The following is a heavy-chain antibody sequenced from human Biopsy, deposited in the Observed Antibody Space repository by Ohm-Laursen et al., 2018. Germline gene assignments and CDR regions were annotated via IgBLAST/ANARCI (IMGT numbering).Heavy chain of an antibody. Sequence: SDTLSLTCTVSSASINLYYWGWIRQSPGKGLEWIGYINHSGHTNYNPSLKGRLTMSVDTSKNQFSLKLTSVTAADTAVYYCARDRIAYCTATSCDNFGLDVWGQGTTVTVSS. J-gene: IGHJ6*02. CDR3: ARDRIAYCTATSCDNFGLDV. V-gene: IGHV4-59*01. CDR1: SASINLYY. CDR2: INHSGHT. D-gene: IGHD2-8*02.